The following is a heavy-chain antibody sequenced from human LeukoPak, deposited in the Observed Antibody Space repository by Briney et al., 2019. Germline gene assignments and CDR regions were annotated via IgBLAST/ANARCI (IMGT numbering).Heavy chain of an antibody. Sequence: SETLSLTCNVSSDSISNYYWSWIRQPPGKRLEWIGYIYHSGSTNYNPSLKSRVTLSLDTSKNQFSLKLSSVTAADTAVYYCASFITTSGVASDYSFDYWGQGTLVTVSS. J-gene: IGHJ4*02. CDR2: IYHSGST. D-gene: IGHD3-3*01. CDR1: SDSISNYY. CDR3: ASFITTSGVASDYSFDY. V-gene: IGHV4-59*12.